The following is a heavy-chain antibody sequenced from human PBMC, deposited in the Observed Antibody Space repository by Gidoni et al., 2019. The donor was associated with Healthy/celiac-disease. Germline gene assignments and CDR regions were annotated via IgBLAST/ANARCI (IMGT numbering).Heavy chain of an antibody. Sequence: QVQLQESGPGLVKPSETRSLTCTVPGGSIRSYYWSWIRQPPGTGLEWIGYIYYSGSTNYNPSLKSQVTISVDTSKNQFSLTLSSVTAAYTAVYYCARHHSWLGFDAFDIWGQGTMVTVSS. CDR1: GGSIRSYY. J-gene: IGHJ3*02. V-gene: IGHV4-59*08. D-gene: IGHD6-19*01. CDR2: IYYSGST. CDR3: ARHHSWLGFDAFDI.